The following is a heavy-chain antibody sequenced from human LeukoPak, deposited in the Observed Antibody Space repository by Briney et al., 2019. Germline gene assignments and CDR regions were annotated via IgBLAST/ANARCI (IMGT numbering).Heavy chain of an antibody. CDR3: ATRSTGVAATFDS. CDR1: GGSISRYF. CDR2: IYSSGST. Sequence: SETLSLTCTESGGSISRYFWSWIRQSPGKGLEWIGYIYSSGSTNSNPSLKSRVTISVDTSKNQFSLKLSSVTAADTAVYYCATRSTGVAATFDSWGQGALVTVSS. J-gene: IGHJ4*02. V-gene: IGHV4-59*01. D-gene: IGHD2-15*01.